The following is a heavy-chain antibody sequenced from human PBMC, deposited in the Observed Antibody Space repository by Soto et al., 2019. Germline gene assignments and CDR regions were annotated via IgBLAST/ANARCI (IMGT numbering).Heavy chain of an antibody. CDR3: ARHGYSYGGGYFDY. D-gene: IGHD5-18*01. CDR1: GVTVSSNY. Sequence: PLGSLRLCCAASGVTVSSNYMSWVRQAPGKGLEWVSVIYSGGSAYYADSVKGRFTISRDNSKNTLYLQMNSLRAEDTAVYYCARHGYSYGGGYFDYWGQGTLVTVSS. J-gene: IGHJ4*02. V-gene: IGHV3-66*04. CDR2: IYSGGSA.